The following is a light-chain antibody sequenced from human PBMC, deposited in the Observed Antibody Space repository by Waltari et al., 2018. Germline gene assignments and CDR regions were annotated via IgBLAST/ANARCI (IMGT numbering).Light chain of an antibody. CDR2: AAS. CDR1: QGIRSW. V-gene: IGKV1-12*01. J-gene: IGKJ4*01. CDR3: QEANSFPLT. Sequence: DIQMTQSPPSVSASVGHRITITCRASQGIRSWLSWYQQKPGKAPKLLIYAASNLQSGVPSRFSGSDSGTEFTLTISSLQPEDVATYYCQEANSFPLTFGGGTKVEI.